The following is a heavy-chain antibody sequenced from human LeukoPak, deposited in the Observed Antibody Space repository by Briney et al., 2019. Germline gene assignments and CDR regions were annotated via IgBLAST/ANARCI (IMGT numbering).Heavy chain of an antibody. Sequence: GGSLRLSCAASGFTVSNNYMTWVRQASGKGLEWVSILYSGGATYYTESVKGRFTISRDNSKNTLYLQMNSLRAEDTAVYYCATSAHIEVGTAPPPDYWGQGTLVTVTS. J-gene: IGHJ4*02. V-gene: IGHV3-53*01. CDR1: GFTVSNNY. CDR2: LYSGGAT. CDR3: ATSAHIEVGTAPPPDY. D-gene: IGHD2-21*02.